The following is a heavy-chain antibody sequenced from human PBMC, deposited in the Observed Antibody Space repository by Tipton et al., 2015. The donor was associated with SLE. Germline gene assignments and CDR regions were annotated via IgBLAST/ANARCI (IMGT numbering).Heavy chain of an antibody. V-gene: IGHV4-59*01. CDR2: IYESGST. D-gene: IGHD3-16*01. CDR3: ARAKYYYMDV. J-gene: IGHJ6*03. Sequence: TLSLTCTVSGGSISGNYWSWIRQPPGKGLEWIGYIYESGSTNYSPSLRSRVTISSDMSKNQFSLKLRSVTAADTALYYCARAKYYYMDVWGKGTTVIVSS. CDR1: GGSISGNY.